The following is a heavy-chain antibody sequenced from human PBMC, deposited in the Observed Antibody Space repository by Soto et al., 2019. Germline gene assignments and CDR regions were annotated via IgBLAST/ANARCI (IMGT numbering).Heavy chain of an antibody. Sequence: PGGSLRLSCALSGFTFCSYAMSWVRQAPGRGLEWVSGIRSDGISTYYADSGKGRFTVSRDNSKTTLYLQMNSLRAEDTAVYYCAQHALGSCDSGGYFPGNWGQETLVAVSS. CDR1: GFTFCSYA. CDR3: AQHALGSCDSGGYFPGN. CDR2: IRSDGIST. J-gene: IGHJ4*02. V-gene: IGHV3-23*01. D-gene: IGHD3-22*01.